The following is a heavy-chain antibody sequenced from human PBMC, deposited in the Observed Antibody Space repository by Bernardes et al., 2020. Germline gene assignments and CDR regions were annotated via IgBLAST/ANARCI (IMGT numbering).Heavy chain of an antibody. J-gene: IGHJ5*02. CDR3: ARGRSGYYYGSASRNWFNP. CDR2: IYYSGST. CDR1: GGSVSSGSYY. Sequence: SETLSLTCTVSGGSVSSGSYYWSWIRQPPGKGLEWIGYIYYSGSTNYNPSLKSRVTISVDTSKNQFSLKLSSVTAADTAVYYCARGRSGYYYGSASRNWFNPWGQGTLVTVSS. D-gene: IGHD3-10*01. V-gene: IGHV4-61*01.